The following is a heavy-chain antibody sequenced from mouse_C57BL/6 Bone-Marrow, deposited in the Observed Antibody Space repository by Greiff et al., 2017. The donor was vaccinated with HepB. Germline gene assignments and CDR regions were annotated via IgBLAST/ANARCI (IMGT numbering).Heavy chain of an antibody. CDR2: IHPNSGST. V-gene: IGHV1-64*01. Sequence: VKLQQPGAELVKPGASVKLSCKASGYTFTSYWMHWVKQRPGQGLEWIGMIHPNSGSTNYNEKFKSKATLTVDKSSSTAYMQLSSLTSEDSAVYYCAREGYDSLYFDYWGQGTTLTVSS. D-gene: IGHD2-4*01. CDR3: AREGYDSLYFDY. CDR1: GYTFTSYW. J-gene: IGHJ2*01.